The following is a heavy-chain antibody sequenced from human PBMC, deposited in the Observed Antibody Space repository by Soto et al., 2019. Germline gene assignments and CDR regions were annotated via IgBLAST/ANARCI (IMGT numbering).Heavy chain of an antibody. D-gene: IGHD6-6*01. Sequence: LSLTCAVYGGSFSGYYWSWIRQPPGKGLEWIGEINHSGSTNYNPSLKSRVTISVDTSKNQFSLKLSSVTAADTAVYYCARGMGPIAARPFDYWGQGTLVTVSS. CDR2: INHSGST. V-gene: IGHV4-34*01. CDR3: ARGMGPIAARPFDY. CDR1: GGSFSGYY. J-gene: IGHJ4*02.